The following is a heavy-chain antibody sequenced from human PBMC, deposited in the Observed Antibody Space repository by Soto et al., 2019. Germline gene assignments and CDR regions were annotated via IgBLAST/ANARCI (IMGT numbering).Heavy chain of an antibody. Sequence: PGESLKISCQVSGYTSTIYWIGWVRQMPGKGLEWMGIIYPSDSDTRYSPSFQGQVTISADQSINTAYLQWDSLKASDTAIYYCARPANTVADHFDLWGQGTPVTVSS. CDR2: IYPSDSDT. J-gene: IGHJ4*02. CDR1: GYTSTIYW. D-gene: IGHD4-17*01. V-gene: IGHV5-51*01. CDR3: ARPANTVADHFDL.